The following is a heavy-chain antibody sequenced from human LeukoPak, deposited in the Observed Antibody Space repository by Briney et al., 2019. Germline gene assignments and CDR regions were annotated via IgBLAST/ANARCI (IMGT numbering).Heavy chain of an antibody. Sequence: GESLKISCKGSGYSFTSHWIGWVRQMPGKGLEWMRIFYPGDSETRYSPSFQGQVTISADKSISTAYLQWSSLKASDTAMYYCARRYYYDSSGYYLAHDAFDIWGQGTMVTVSS. D-gene: IGHD3-22*01. V-gene: IGHV5-51*01. CDR3: ARRYYYDSSGYYLAHDAFDI. J-gene: IGHJ3*02. CDR1: GYSFTSHW. CDR2: FYPGDSET.